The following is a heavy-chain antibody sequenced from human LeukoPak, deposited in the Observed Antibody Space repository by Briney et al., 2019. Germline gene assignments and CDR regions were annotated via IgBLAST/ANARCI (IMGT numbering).Heavy chain of an antibody. CDR1: GFTFRSYA. Sequence: GGSLRLSCAASGFTFRSYAMHWVHQAPGKGLEWVAVISYDGSNKYYADSVKGRFTISRDNSKNTLYLQMNSLRAEDTAVYYCARGGSSGCFDYWGQGTLVTVSS. V-gene: IGHV3-30*04. CDR2: ISYDGSNK. D-gene: IGHD6-19*01. CDR3: ARGGSSGCFDY. J-gene: IGHJ4*02.